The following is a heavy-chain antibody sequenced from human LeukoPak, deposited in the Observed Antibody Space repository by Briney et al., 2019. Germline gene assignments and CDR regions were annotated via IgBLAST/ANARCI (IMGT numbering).Heavy chain of an antibody. CDR3: ARVYYVGSGLSY. CDR2: IYHSGST. D-gene: IGHD3-16*01. J-gene: IGHJ4*02. CDR1: GYSISGGYY. Sequence: PLETLSVTCTASGYSISGGYYWGWIRQPPGKGLEWIGSIYHSGSTYYNPSLKSRVTISVDTSKNQFSLKLSSVTAADTAVYYCARVYYVGSGLSYWGQGTLVTVSS. V-gene: IGHV4-38-2*02.